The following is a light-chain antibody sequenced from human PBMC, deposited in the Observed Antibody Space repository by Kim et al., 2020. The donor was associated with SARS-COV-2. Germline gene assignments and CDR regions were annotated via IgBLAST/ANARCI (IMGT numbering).Light chain of an antibody. Sequence: GKTVRITCQGDSLRSYYASWYQQKPXQAPVLIIYGKNNRPSGIPDRFSGSSSGNTASLTITGAQAEDEADYYCNSRDSSGNHLVFGTGTKVTVL. CDR2: GKN. J-gene: IGLJ1*01. V-gene: IGLV3-19*01. CDR3: NSRDSSGNHLV. CDR1: SLRSYY.